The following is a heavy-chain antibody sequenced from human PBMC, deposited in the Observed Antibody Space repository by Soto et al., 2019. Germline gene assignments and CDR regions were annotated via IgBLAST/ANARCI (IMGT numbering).Heavy chain of an antibody. CDR1: GFTFSSYA. CDR2: ISGSGGST. J-gene: IGHJ3*02. CDR3: AKDSQIVVVVADDAFDI. V-gene: IGHV3-23*01. Sequence: GGSLRLSCAPSGFTFSSYAMSWVRQAPEKGLEWVSAISGSGGSTYYADSVKGRFTISRDNSKNTLYLQMNSLRAEDTAVYYCAKDSQIVVVVADDAFDIWGQGTMVTVSS. D-gene: IGHD2-15*01.